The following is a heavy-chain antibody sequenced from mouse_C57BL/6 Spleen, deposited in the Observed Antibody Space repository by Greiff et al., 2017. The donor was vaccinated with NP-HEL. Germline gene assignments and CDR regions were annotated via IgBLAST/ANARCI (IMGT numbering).Heavy chain of an antibody. CDR2: ILPGSGST. CDR3: ARRDYDYDGPHYYAMDY. D-gene: IGHD2-4*01. J-gene: IGHJ4*01. CDR1: GYTFTGYW. Sequence: LQQSGASVKLSCKATGYTFTGYWIEWVKQRPGHGLEWIGEILPGSGSTNYNEKFKGKATFTADTSSNTAYMQLSSLTTEDSAIYYCARRDYDYDGPHYYAMDYWGQGTSVTVSS. V-gene: IGHV1-9*01.